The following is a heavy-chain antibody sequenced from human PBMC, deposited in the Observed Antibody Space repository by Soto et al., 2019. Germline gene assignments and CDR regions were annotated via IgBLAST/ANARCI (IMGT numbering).Heavy chain of an antibody. Sequence: QVQLQESGPGLVKPSQTLSLTCTVSGGSISSGGYYWSWIRQHPGKGLEWIGYIHYRGSTYYNPSLMSGVTIALDTSKTPFSLKLSSVTAADTAVYYCARGHDSSGYYPEPDYYYAMDVWGQGTTVTVSS. CDR2: IHYRGST. V-gene: IGHV4-31*03. D-gene: IGHD3-22*01. J-gene: IGHJ6*02. CDR3: ARGHDSSGYYPEPDYYYAMDV. CDR1: GGSISSGGYY.